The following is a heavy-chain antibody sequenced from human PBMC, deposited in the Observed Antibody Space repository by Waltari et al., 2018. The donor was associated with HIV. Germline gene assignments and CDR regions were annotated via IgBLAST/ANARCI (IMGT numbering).Heavy chain of an antibody. Sequence: EVQLVESGGGLVQPGGSLRLSCAASGFAFNNYWMSWVRQAPGKGLEGVAKINQPGSVKYALDSVKGRFTISRDNAKNSLFLQMTSLRAEDTAVYYCARDGYSDWDVDYWGQGTLVTVSS. CDR1: GFAFNNYW. CDR2: INQPGSVK. CDR3: ARDGYSDWDVDY. J-gene: IGHJ4*02. D-gene: IGHD4-17*01. V-gene: IGHV3-7*01.